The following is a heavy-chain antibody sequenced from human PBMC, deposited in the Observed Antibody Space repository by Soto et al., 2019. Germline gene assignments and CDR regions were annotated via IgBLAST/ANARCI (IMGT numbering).Heavy chain of an antibody. Sequence: GESLKISCKGSGYTFTNYWIGWVRQMPGKGLEWMGIIYPGDSDTKYNPSFQGQVTISADKSIATTYLRWTSLKASDTATYYCAASIFYYGMDVWGQGTTVTVSS. CDR1: GYTFTNYW. V-gene: IGHV5-51*01. CDR2: IYPGDSDT. CDR3: AASIFYYGMDV. J-gene: IGHJ6*02.